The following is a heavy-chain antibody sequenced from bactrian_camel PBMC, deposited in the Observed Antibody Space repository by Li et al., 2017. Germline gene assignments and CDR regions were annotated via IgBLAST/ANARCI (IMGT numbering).Heavy chain of an antibody. CDR3: AARGPYCYTKLSVRDFTY. J-gene: IGHJ6*01. Sequence: VQLVESGGGSVQAGGSLRLSCAFDAYTPANVRMAWFRQAPGKEREGVAAIDDDGTTRYADSVKGRFAISKDNAKPTLHLQMNSLKPEDTAMYYCAARGPYCYTKLSVRDFTYWGQGTQVTVS. CDR1: AYTPANVR. V-gene: IGHV3S55*01. D-gene: IGHD2*01. CDR2: IDDDGTT.